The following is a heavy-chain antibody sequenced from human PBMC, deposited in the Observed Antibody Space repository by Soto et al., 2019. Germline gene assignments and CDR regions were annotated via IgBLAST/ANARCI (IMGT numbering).Heavy chain of an antibody. J-gene: IGHJ3*02. CDR3: ARRGTSIVVVPAADLDAFDI. V-gene: IGHV4-59*08. CDR1: GCSLNRYY. D-gene: IGHD2-2*01. CDR2: IYYSGST. Sequence: ENPSLTSTVPGCSLNRYYWCWIRQPPGEGPGWIGYIYYSGSTNYNPSLKSRVTISVDTSKNQFSLKLSSVTAADTAVYYCARRGTSIVVVPAADLDAFDIWGQGTMVTVSS.